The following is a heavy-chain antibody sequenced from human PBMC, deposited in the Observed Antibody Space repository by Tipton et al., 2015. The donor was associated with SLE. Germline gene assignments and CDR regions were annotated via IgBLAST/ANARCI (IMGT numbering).Heavy chain of an antibody. CDR1: GGSISTSSFY. V-gene: IGHV4-39*01. CDR2: IYESGDT. Sequence: TLSLTCTVSGGSISTSSFYWGWIRQPPGKGLEWIGSIYESGDTFYNPSLRSRVTISVDTSKNQFSLKLSSVTAADTAVYYCARHLMGTTGTTEAFDIWGQGTMVTVSS. CDR3: ARHLMGTTGTTEAFDI. D-gene: IGHD1-1*01. J-gene: IGHJ3*02.